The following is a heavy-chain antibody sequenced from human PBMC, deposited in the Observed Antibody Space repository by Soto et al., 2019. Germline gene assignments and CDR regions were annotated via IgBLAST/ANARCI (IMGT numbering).Heavy chain of an antibody. D-gene: IGHD2-21*01. CDR2: IYHSGST. CDR1: GGSISSGGYS. CDR3: AGENTVFPGGYFDY. J-gene: IGHJ4*02. Sequence: QLQLQESGSGLVKPSQTLSLTCAVSGGSISSGGYSWSWIRQPPGKGLEWIGYIYHSGSTYYNPSLKSRGPISVDRSKNQFSLKLSSVTAADTAVYYCAGENTVFPGGYFDYWGQGTLVTVSS. V-gene: IGHV4-30-2*01.